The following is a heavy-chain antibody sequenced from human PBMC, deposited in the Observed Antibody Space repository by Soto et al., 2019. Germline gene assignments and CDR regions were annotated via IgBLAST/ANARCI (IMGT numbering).Heavy chain of an antibody. CDR2: IYHSGST. Sequence: TLSLTCAVSGGSISSSNWWSWVRQPPGKGLEWIGEIYHSGSTNYNPSLKSRVTISVDKSKNQFSLKLSSVTAADTAVYYCARGRFGSSSWYRYNWFDPXGQGTLVTVSS. CDR3: ARGRFGSSSWYRYNWFDP. V-gene: IGHV4-4*02. CDR1: GGSISSSNW. D-gene: IGHD6-13*01. J-gene: IGHJ5*02.